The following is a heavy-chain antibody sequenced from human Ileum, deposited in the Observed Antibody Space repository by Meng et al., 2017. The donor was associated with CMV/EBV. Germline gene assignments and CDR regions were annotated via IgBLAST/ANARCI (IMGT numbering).Heavy chain of an antibody. CDR1: GNIFTGYY. Sequence: QLVQAGTELKKPGASVKVSCKASGNIFTGYYMHWVRQAPGQGLEWVGCINLNSGVIDFAQKFQGRITLTRDTSITTAYMELTRLFYDDTAVYYCARENWVYDYWGQGTLVTVSS. D-gene: IGHD7-27*01. V-gene: IGHV1-2*02. CDR3: ARENWVYDY. CDR2: INLNSGVI. J-gene: IGHJ4*02.